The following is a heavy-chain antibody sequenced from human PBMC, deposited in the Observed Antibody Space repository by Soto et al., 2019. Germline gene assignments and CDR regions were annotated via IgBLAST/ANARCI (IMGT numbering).Heavy chain of an antibody. CDR3: SILEGA. CDR1: GITFSDHY. CDR2: SRNKAKSYST. J-gene: IGHJ4*02. D-gene: IGHD1-26*01. V-gene: IGHV3-72*01. Sequence: EVQLVESGGGLVQPGESLTLSCAVSGITFSDHYMEWVRQAPGKGLEWVARSRNKAKSYSTDFAASVKGRFTISRYESKNSLYLQMNSLKTEDTAVYYCSILEGAWGQGTLVTVSS.